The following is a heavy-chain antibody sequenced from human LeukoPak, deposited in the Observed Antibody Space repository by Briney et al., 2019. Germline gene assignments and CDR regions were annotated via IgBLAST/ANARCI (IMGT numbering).Heavy chain of an antibody. CDR2: INQSGGT. D-gene: IGHD1-26*01. V-gene: IGHV4-34*01. J-gene: IGHJ4*02. CDR1: GGSFSGYY. CDR3: ARGGWELPEGYLDY. Sequence: PSETLSLTCAVYGGSFSGYYWSWIRQRPGKGLEWLGEINQSGGTSYNPSLKSRVTMSVDTSKNQFSLKLISVTVADTALYYCARGGWELPEGYLDYWGQGTLVTVSS.